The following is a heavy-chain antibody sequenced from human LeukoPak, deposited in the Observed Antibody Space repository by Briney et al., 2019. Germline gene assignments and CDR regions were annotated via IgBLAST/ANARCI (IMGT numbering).Heavy chain of an antibody. CDR3: ARGTMVRIDY. CDR1: VGTFSSYA. CDR2: IIPIFGIA. V-gene: IGHV1-69*04. J-gene: IGHJ4*02. Sequence: SVTVSCKVSVGTFSSYAISWVRQAPGQGLEWMGRIIPIFGIANYAQKFQGRVTITADKSTSTANMELSRLRSEDTAVYYCARGTMVRIDYWGQGTLVTVSS. D-gene: IGHD3-10*01.